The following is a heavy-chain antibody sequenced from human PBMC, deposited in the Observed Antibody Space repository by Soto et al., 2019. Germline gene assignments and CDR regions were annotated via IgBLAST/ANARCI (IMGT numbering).Heavy chain of an antibody. V-gene: IGHV4-59*01. CDR3: ARRYGGNFDY. CDR2: IYYSGST. CDR1: GCSINNYY. J-gene: IGHJ4*02. D-gene: IGHD1-26*01. Sequence: QVQLQESGPGLVKPSETLSLTCTVSGCSINNYYWSWIRQPPGKGLEWIGYIYYSGSTNYNPSLKSRVTISVDTSKNQFSLKLSSVTAADTAVYYCARRYGGNFDYWGQGTLVTVSS.